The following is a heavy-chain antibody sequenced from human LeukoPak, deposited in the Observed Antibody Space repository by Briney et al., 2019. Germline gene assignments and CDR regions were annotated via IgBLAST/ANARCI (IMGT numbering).Heavy chain of an antibody. V-gene: IGHV3-23*01. CDR1: GFTFSSYA. CDR3: ARGYYYGSRSYAYFDY. Sequence: GGSLRLSCAASGFTFSSYAMSWVRQAPGKGLEWVSAISGSGGSTYYADSVKGRFTISRDISKNTLYLQMNSLRAEDTALYYCARGYYYGSRSYAYFDYWGQGTLVTVSS. D-gene: IGHD3-10*01. J-gene: IGHJ4*02. CDR2: ISGSGGST.